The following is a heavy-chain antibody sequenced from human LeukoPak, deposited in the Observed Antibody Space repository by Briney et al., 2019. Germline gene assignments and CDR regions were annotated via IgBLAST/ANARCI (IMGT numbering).Heavy chain of an antibody. V-gene: IGHV3-23*01. J-gene: IGHJ4*02. CDR2: ISGSGGST. D-gene: IGHD3-22*01. Sequence: GGSLRLSCAASGFTFSSDAMSWVRQAPGKGLEWVSAISGSGGSTYYADSVKGRFTISRDNSKNTLYLQMNSLRAEDTAVYYCANSWYDSSGYSVPKYYFDYWGQGTLVTVSS. CDR3: ANSWYDSSGYSVPKYYFDY. CDR1: GFTFSSDA.